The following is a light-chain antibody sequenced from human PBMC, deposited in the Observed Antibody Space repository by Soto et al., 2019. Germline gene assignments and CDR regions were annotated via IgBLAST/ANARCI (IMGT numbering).Light chain of an antibody. V-gene: IGKV4-1*01. CDR3: QHYYSAPRT. CDR1: QSLLYRSNNKNY. CDR2: WAS. Sequence: DIVLTQSPDSLAGSLGERATINCKSSQSLLYRSNNKNYLAWYQQKPGQPLKLLISWASTRESGVPDRFSGSGSGADFTLTISRLQAEDVAVYYCQHYYSAPRTFGQGTKVDIK. J-gene: IGKJ1*01.